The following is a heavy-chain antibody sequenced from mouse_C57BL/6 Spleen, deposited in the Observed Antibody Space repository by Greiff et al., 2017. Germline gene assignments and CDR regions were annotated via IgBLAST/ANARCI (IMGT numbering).Heavy chain of an antibody. V-gene: IGHV5-16*01. CDR1: GFTFSDYY. J-gene: IGHJ4*01. D-gene: IGHD3-2*02. CDR2: INYDGSRT. Sequence: EVHLVESEGGLVQPGSSLKLSCTASGFTFSDYYMAWVRQVPEKGLEWVANINYDGSRTYYLDSLQSRFIISRDNAKNNIYLQMSSRKSEDTDTYYCERDIRKLRPYAMDYWGQGTSVTVSS. CDR3: ERDIRKLRPYAMDY.